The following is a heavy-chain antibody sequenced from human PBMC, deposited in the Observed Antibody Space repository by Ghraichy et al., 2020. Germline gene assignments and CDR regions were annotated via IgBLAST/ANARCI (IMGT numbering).Heavy chain of an antibody. CDR1: GFTVDNNY. D-gene: IGHD2-2*01. CDR3: AGSSTSNSNYHGLDV. J-gene: IGHJ6*02. V-gene: IGHV3-53*01. Sequence: GGSLRLSCAASGFTVDNNYLSWVRQAPGKGLEWVSLMYIGGTTEYADSVKGRFTISRDKSNNMLFLQMNSLRPEDTALYYCAGSSTSNSNYHGLDVWGQGTTVTV. CDR2: MYIGGTT.